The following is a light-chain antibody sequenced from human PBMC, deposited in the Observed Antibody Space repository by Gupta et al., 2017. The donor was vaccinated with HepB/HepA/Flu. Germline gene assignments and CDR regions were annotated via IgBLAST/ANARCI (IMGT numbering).Light chain of an antibody. CDR1: QTLGSL. V-gene: IGKV3-11*01. CDR2: DAT. CDR3: QHRSSWPLT. Sequence: EIVLTQSPANLSLFPGESATLISCRASQTLGSLLVWYQQKPGQAPRLLIFDATKRATGIPARFSGSGSGTDFTLTISRLEAEDFAVYYCQHRSSWPLTFGGGTKVEIK. J-gene: IGKJ4*01.